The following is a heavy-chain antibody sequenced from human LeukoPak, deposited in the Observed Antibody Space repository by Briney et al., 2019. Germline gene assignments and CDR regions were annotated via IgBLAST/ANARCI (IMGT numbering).Heavy chain of an antibody. J-gene: IGHJ4*02. CDR3: AIGGWQILATKKGVFDY. CDR1: GGSFSGYY. D-gene: IGHD5-12*01. CDR2: INHSGST. V-gene: IGHV4-34*01. Sequence: SETLSLTCAVYGGSFSGYYWSCIRDPPGKGLECIGEINHSGSTNYNTSLKSRVTISVDTSTNQFPLKLSSVTAAATALYYCAIGGWQILATKKGVFDYWGQGTLVTVSS.